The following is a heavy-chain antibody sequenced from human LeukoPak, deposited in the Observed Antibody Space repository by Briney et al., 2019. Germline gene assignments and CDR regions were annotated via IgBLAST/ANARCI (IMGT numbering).Heavy chain of an antibody. CDR3: ARVGSNYDPHWHFDL. D-gene: IGHD4-11*01. J-gene: IGHJ2*01. Sequence: PGGSLRLSCAASGFTVSSNYMSWVRQAPGKGLEWVSVIYAGGSTKYADSVEGRFTISRDKSKNTLYLQMSSLRAGDTAVYYCARVGSNYDPHWHFDLWGRGTLVTVSS. CDR2: IYAGGST. V-gene: IGHV3-53*01. CDR1: GFTVSSNY.